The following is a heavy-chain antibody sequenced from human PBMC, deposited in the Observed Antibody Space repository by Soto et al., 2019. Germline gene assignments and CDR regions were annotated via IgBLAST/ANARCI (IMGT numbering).Heavy chain of an antibody. D-gene: IGHD2-2*01. J-gene: IGHJ6*02. CDR3: ARDSGSVPAAPYGMDV. Sequence: ASVKVSCKASGYTFTSYGISWVRQAPGQGLEWMGWISAYNGNTNYAQKLQGRVTMTTDTSTSTAYMELRSLRSDDTAVYYCARDSGSVPAAPYGMDVWGQGTTVTVSS. V-gene: IGHV1-18*01. CDR1: GYTFTSYG. CDR2: ISAYNGNT.